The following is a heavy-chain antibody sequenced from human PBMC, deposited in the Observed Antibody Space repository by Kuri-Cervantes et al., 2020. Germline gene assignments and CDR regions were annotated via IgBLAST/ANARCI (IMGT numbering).Heavy chain of an antibody. J-gene: IGHJ3*02. D-gene: IGHD1-26*01. V-gene: IGHV5-51*01. CDR1: GYSFTSYW. Sequence: GSLILSCKGSGYSFTSYWIGWVRQMPGKGLEWMGIIYPGDSDTRYSPSFQGQVTISADKSISTAYLQWSSLKASDTAMYYCARTMYSGSLDSFDIWGQGTMVTVSS. CDR3: ARTMYSGSLDSFDI. CDR2: IYPGDSDT.